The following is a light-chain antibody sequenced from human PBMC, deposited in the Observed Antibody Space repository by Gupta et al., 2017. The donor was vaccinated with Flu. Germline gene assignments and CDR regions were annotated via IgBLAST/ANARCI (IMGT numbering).Light chain of an antibody. Sequence: SITISCTGTSSDIGTYNLVSWYQQHPGKAPNWMIFEVGKRPSGVSYRFSGSKSGNTASLTISGRQTEDEADYYCCSDTRSTLFVFGSGTKVTGL. CDR3: CSDTRSTLFV. CDR2: EVG. CDR1: SSDIGTYNL. V-gene: IGLV2-23*02. J-gene: IGLJ1*01.